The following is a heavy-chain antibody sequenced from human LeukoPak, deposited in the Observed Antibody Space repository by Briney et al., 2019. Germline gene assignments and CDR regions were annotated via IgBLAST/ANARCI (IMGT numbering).Heavy chain of an antibody. V-gene: IGHV3-23*01. D-gene: IGHD5-18*01. J-gene: IGHJ4*02. CDR2: ISGSGGST. CDR1: GFTFSSYA. Sequence: GGSLRLSCSASGFTFSSYAMSWVRQAPGKGLEWVSAISGSGGSTYYADSVKGRFTISRDNSKNTLYLQMNSLRAEDTAIYYCAKESPYSSPRNYYFDYWGQGTLVTVSS. CDR3: AKESPYSSPRNYYFDY.